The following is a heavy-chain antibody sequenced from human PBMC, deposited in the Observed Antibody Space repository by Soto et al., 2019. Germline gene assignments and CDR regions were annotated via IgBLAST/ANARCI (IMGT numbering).Heavy chain of an antibody. J-gene: IGHJ5*02. D-gene: IGHD2-15*01. CDR1: GYTFTSYD. Sequence: ASVKVSCKASGYTFTSYDINWVRQATGQGLEWMGWMNPNSGNTGYAQKFQGRVTMTRNTSISTAYMELSSLRSEDTAVYYCARGLTVVAANNWFDPWGQGTLVTVSS. CDR2: MNPNSGNT. V-gene: IGHV1-8*01. CDR3: ARGLTVVAANNWFDP.